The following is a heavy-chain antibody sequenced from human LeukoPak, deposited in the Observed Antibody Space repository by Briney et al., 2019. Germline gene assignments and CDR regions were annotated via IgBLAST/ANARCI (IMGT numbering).Heavy chain of an antibody. Sequence: GGSLRLSCAASEFTFTSYELSWVRQAPGKGLEWVSYISSSGNTISYADSVKGRFTISRDNAKNSLYLQVVSPRAEDTAVYYCARGPSIAARYDAFDIWGQGTMVTVSS. D-gene: IGHD6-6*01. J-gene: IGHJ3*02. V-gene: IGHV3-48*03. CDR1: EFTFTSYE. CDR2: ISSSGNTI. CDR3: ARGPSIAARYDAFDI.